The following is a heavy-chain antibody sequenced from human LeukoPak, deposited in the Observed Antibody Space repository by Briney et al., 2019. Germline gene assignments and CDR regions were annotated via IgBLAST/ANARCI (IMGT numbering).Heavy chain of an antibody. CDR1: GDSVSSKSAA. CDR3: VRGGGNFDY. CDR2: TYYRTKYGSMWYR. J-gene: IGHJ4*02. Sequence: SQTLSLTCAISGDSVSSKSAAWNWIRQSPSRGLEWLGRTYYRTKYGSMWYRQYGLSVQGRLTINPDTSMNQVSLQLTSVTPEDTAIYYCVRGGGNFDYWGQGNLVTVSS. V-gene: IGHV6-1*01.